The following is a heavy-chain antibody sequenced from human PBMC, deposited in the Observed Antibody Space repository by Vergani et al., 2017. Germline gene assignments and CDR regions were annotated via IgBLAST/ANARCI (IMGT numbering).Heavy chain of an antibody. Sequence: EVQLVESGGGLVQPGGSLRLSCAASGFTFSSYSMTWVRQAPGKGLEWVSYISSSSSTIYYADSVKGRFTISRDNAKNSLYLQMNSLRAEDTAVYYCASSPSPIAAAGTFYWGQGTLVTVSS. J-gene: IGHJ4*02. V-gene: IGHV3-48*04. CDR3: ASSPSPIAAAGTFY. D-gene: IGHD6-13*01. CDR2: ISSSSSTI. CDR1: GFTFSSYS.